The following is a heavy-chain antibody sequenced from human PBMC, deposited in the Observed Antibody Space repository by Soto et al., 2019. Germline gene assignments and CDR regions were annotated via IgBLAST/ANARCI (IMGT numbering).Heavy chain of an antibody. CDR2: IGFSGDST. V-gene: IGHV3-23*01. CDR1: GFPFSSYA. Sequence: PGGSLRLSCAAPGFPFSSYAMSWVRHAPDKGLEWVSAIGFSGDSTYYADSVKGRFTISRDNSKNTLYLQMNSLRAEDTAVYYCARRFSSSSFYFDYWGQGTLVTVSS. CDR3: ARRFSSSSFYFDY. J-gene: IGHJ4*02. D-gene: IGHD6-6*01.